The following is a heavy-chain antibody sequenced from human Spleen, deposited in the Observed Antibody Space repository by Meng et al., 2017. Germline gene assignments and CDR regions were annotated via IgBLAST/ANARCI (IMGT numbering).Heavy chain of an antibody. V-gene: IGHV3-23*04. Sequence: EVPVVESGGGLVQPGGSLRLSCEASGFTFSSFAMGWVRQAPGKGLEWVSVISGGGGITYYADSVKGRFTISRDNSKNMLYLQMNSLRAEDTAVYYCAKDLGFDDYWGQGTLVTVSS. J-gene: IGHJ4*02. CDR1: GFTFSSFA. D-gene: IGHD3-16*01. CDR2: ISGGGGIT. CDR3: AKDLGFDDY.